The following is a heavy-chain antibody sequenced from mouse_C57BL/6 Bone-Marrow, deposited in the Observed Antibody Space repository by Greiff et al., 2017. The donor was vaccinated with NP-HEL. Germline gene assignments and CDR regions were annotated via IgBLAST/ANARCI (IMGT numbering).Heavy chain of an antibody. D-gene: IGHD2-3*01. CDR2: IDPEDGET. CDR3: AKSNDGYYFDY. CDR1: GFNIKDYY. J-gene: IGHJ2*01. V-gene: IGHV14-2*01. Sequence: EVQGVESGAELVKPGASVKLSCTASGFNIKDYYMHWVKQRTEQGLAWIGRIDPEDGETKYAPKFQGKATITADTSSNTAYLQLSSLTSEDTAVYYCAKSNDGYYFDYWGQGTTLTVSS.